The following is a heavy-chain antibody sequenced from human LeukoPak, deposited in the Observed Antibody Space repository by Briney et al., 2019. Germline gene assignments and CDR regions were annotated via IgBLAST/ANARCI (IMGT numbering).Heavy chain of an antibody. CDR3: ARLILWFGELLPD. V-gene: IGHV4-34*01. J-gene: IGHJ4*02. D-gene: IGHD3-10*01. Sequence: SETLSLTCAVYGGSFRGYYWSWIRQPPGKGLEWIGEINHSGSTNYNPSLKSRVTISVDTSKNQFSLKLSSVTAADTAVYYCARLILWFGELLPDWGQGTLVTVSS. CDR2: INHSGST. CDR1: GGSFRGYY.